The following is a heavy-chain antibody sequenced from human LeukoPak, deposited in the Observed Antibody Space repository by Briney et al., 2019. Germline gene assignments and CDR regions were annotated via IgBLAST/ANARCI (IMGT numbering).Heavy chain of an antibody. CDR3: ATAGGDGSRMGFDP. Sequence: GGSLTLSCADSGFTFSRYWMHWVRQTPGKGLVWVSCISADGSVTRYADSVKGRFTISRDNTKSTLYLQMHSLRAEDTVVYYCATAGGDGSRMGFDPWGQGTLVTVSS. V-gene: IGHV3-74*01. CDR1: GFTFSRYW. CDR2: ISADGSVT. J-gene: IGHJ5*02. D-gene: IGHD2-15*01.